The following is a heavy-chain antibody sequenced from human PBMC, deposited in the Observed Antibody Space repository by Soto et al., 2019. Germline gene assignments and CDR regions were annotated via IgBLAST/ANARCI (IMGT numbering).Heavy chain of an antibody. D-gene: IGHD3-3*01. V-gene: IGHV1-2*02. Sequence: QVQLVQSGAEVKKPGASVTVSCKAAGYIFTGYYMYWVRQAPGQGLEWMGWINPNSGGTNYAQKFKGRVNMHRDTSISTAYMELSRLRSDDTSVYYCARGLEYYYYGVDVWGQGTTVTVSS. CDR2: INPNSGGT. CDR3: ARGLEYYYYGVDV. CDR1: GYIFTGYY. J-gene: IGHJ6*02.